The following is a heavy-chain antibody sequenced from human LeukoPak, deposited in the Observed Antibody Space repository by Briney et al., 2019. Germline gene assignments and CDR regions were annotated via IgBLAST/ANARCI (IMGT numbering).Heavy chain of an antibody. CDR2: IYYSGST. D-gene: IGHD3-22*01. Sequence: SETLSLTCTVSGGSISASSYYWGWIRQPPGKGLEWIGSIYYSGSTYYNPSLKSRVTVSVDTSKNQFSLKLSSVTAADTAVYYCARLDYYDTSGFDYWGQGTLVTVSS. CDR3: ARLDYYDTSGFDY. CDR1: GGSISASSYY. V-gene: IGHV4-39*01. J-gene: IGHJ4*02.